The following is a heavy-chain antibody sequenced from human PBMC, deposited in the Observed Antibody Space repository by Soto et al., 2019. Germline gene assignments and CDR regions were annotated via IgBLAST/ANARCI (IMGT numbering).Heavy chain of an antibody. CDR2: IYYSGST. J-gene: IGHJ4*02. Sequence: SETLSLTCTVSGGSISSSSYYWGWIRQPPGKGLEWIGSIYYSGSTYYNPSLKSRVTISVDTSKNQFSLKLSSVTAADTAVYYCARRVEAVAGTFFDYWGQGTLVTVSS. CDR3: ARRVEAVAGTFFDY. D-gene: IGHD6-19*01. V-gene: IGHV4-39*01. CDR1: GGSISSSSYY.